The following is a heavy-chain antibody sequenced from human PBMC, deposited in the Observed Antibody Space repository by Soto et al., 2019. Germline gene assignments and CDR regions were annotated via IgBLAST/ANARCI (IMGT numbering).Heavy chain of an antibody. V-gene: IGHV1-18*01. J-gene: IGHJ6*02. D-gene: IGHD3-22*01. CDR2: ISVYNGNT. Sequence: ASVKVSCKATGCNFKSYDISWVRQAPGQGLEWMGWISVYNGNTNYAQKVQDRVTMTTDTSTTTAHMELRSLRSDDTAVYYCARVNYDSSGYGLLGMDVWGQGTTVTVSS. CDR1: GCNFKSYD. CDR3: ARVNYDSSGYGLLGMDV.